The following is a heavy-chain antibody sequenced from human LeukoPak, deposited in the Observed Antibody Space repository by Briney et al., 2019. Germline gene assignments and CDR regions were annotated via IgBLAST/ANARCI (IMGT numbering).Heavy chain of an antibody. Sequence: SETLSLTCAAYGGSFSGYYWNWIRQPPGKGLEWIGEINHRGSTNYNPSLKSRVTISVDTSKKQFSLKLSSVTAADTAVYYCARGRTTYDYVWGSYRPPDYWGQGTLVTVSS. V-gene: IGHV4-34*01. J-gene: IGHJ4*02. CDR1: GGSFSGYY. D-gene: IGHD3-16*02. CDR3: ARGRTTYDYVWGSYRPPDY. CDR2: INHRGST.